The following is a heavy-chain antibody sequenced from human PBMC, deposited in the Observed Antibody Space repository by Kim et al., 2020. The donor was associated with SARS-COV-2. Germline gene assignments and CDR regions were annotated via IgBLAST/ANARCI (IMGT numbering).Heavy chain of an antibody. J-gene: IGHJ4*02. V-gene: IGHV3-30*07. D-gene: IGHD6-13*01. CDR3: ARDIGSQLVQWYFDY. Sequence: DSVKGRFTISRDNSKNTLYLQMNSLRAEDTAVYYCARDIGSQLVQWYFDYWGQGTLVTVSS.